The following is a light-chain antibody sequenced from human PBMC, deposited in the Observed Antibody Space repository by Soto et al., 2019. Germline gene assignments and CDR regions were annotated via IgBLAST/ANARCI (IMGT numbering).Light chain of an antibody. V-gene: IGLV2-8*01. CDR1: SSDIGFYNY. Sequence: QSALTQPPSASGSPGQSVTISCTGTSSDIGFYNYVSWYQQHPGKAPKLMISEVNKRPSGVPDRFSGSKSGNTACLTVSGLQGEDEADYYCSSYAGSNNLVFGGGTKVTVL. J-gene: IGLJ2*01. CDR2: EVN. CDR3: SSYAGSNNLV.